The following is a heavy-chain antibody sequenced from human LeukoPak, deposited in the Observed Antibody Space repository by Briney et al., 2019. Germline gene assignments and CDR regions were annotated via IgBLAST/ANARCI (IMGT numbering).Heavy chain of an antibody. CDR2: IIPIFGTA. J-gene: IGHJ4*02. Sequence: SVKVSCKASGGTFSSYAISWVRQAPGQGLEWMGGIIPIFGTANYAQKFQGRVTITADESTNTVYMELRSLRSEDTAVYYCARDRWELPYYFDYWGQGTLVTVSS. V-gene: IGHV1-69*13. CDR3: ARDRWELPYYFDY. D-gene: IGHD1-26*01. CDR1: GGTFSSYA.